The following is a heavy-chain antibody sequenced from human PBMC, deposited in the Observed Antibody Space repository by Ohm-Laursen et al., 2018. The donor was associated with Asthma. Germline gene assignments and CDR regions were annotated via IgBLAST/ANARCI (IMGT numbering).Heavy chain of an antibody. V-gene: IGHV4-31*03. CDR1: GDSISSGNNY. Sequence: SQTLSLTCTVSGDSISSGNNYWSRIRQHPGKGLEWIGYIYYSGITYSNPSLRSRVSISVDTSKNQFSLKLSPVTAADTAVYYCVRGTFYYESTGYYFFDHWGQGALVTVSS. CDR2: IYYSGIT. CDR3: VRGTFYYESTGYYFFDH. D-gene: IGHD3-22*01. J-gene: IGHJ4*02.